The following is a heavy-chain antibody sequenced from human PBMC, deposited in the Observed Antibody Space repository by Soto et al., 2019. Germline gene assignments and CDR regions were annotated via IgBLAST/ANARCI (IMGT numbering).Heavy chain of an antibody. CDR1: GYTFARYG. V-gene: IGHV1-18*01. J-gene: IGHJ3*01. Sequence: GASVKVSCKASGYTFARYGGRWVRHAPGQGLEWMGCITAYRDTIRYAQNLQGRVTLTTDTSTTTAYMELTSLKSDDTAVYYCATPFCGADCVLGLGGTNDVFDVWGQGTTVTVSS. CDR3: ATPFCGADCVLGLGGTNDVFDV. D-gene: IGHD2-21*01. CDR2: ITAYRDTI.